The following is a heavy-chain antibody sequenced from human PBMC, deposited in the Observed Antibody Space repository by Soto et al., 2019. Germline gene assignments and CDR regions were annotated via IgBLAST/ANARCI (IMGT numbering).Heavy chain of an antibody. CDR2: MRPGSGDT. Sequence: QVKLVQSGAEVREPGASVKVSCKASGYSFTNNDFSWVRQATGQGLKWMGWMRPGSGDTGYAQKFQGRVTMTRDISIATADMELSSLRSDDTAIYYCARMATFGSLNWFDTWGQGALVTVSS. CDR1: GYSFTNND. V-gene: IGHV1-8*01. CDR3: ARMATFGSLNWFDT. D-gene: IGHD3-16*01. J-gene: IGHJ5*02.